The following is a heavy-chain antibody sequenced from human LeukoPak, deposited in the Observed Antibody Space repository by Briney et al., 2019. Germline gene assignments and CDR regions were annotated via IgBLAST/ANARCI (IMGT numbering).Heavy chain of an antibody. CDR3: ARDKPPPYYYDSSGIFDY. D-gene: IGHD3-22*01. J-gene: IGHJ4*02. CDR2: IWYDGSNK. V-gene: IGHV3-33*01. CDR1: GFTFSSYG. Sequence: GGSLRLSCAASGFTFSSYGMHWVRQASGKGLEWVAVIWYDGSNKYYADSVKGRFTISRDNSKNTLYLQMNSLRAEDTAVYYCARDKPPPYYYDSSGIFDYWGQGTLVTVSS.